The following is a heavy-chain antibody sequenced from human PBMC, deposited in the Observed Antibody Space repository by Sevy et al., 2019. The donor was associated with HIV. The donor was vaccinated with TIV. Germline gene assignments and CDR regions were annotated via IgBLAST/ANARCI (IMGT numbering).Heavy chain of an antibody. J-gene: IGHJ6*02. V-gene: IGHV4-59*01. CDR2: IYYSGST. CDR3: ARGLGYCSSTSCRIYYYYGMDV. Sequence: SETLSLTCTVSGGSISSYYWSWIRQSPGKGLEWIGYIYYSGSTNYNPSLKSRVTISVDTSKNQFSLKLSSVTAADTAVYYCARGLGYCSSTSCRIYYYYGMDVWGQGTTVTVSS. CDR1: GGSISSYY. D-gene: IGHD2-2*01.